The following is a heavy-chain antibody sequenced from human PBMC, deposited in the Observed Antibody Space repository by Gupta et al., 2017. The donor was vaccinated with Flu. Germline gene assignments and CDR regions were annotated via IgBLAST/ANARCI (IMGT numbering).Heavy chain of an antibody. CDR2: IGGSGYDT. V-gene: IGHV3-23*01. J-gene: IGHJ4*02. D-gene: IGHD6-13*01. CDR3: ARDEGGSWFRY. Sequence: GKGLEWVSAIGGSGYDTYYAGSVKGRVTISRDNSKNTLSLQVNSLRAEDTALYYCARDEGGSWFRYWGQGTLVTVSS.